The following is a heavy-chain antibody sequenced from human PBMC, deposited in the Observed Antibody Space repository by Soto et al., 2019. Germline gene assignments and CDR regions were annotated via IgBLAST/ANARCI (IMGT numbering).Heavy chain of an antibody. CDR1: GFTFSSYS. CDR2: ISSSSSYI. J-gene: IGHJ5*02. Sequence: EVQLVESGGGLVKPGGSLRLSCAASGFTFSSYSMNWVRQAPGKGLEWVSSISSSSSYIYYADSVKGRFTISRDNAKNSLYLQMNSLRAEATAVYYCARGSSSWYNWFDPWGQGTLVTVSS. D-gene: IGHD6-13*01. CDR3: ARGSSSWYNWFDP. V-gene: IGHV3-21*01.